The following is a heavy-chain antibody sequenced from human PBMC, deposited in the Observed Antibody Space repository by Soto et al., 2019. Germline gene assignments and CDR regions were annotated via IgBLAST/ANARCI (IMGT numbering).Heavy chain of an antibody. CDR3: ARIPPHYDTRPPLYYYGMDV. Sequence: QVQLVQSGAEVKKPGSSVKVSRKASGGTFSSYTISWVRQAPGQGLEWMGRIIPILGIANYAQKFQGRVTITADKSTSTAYMEQSSLRSEDTAVYYCARIPPHYDTRPPLYYYGMDVWGQGTTVTVSS. J-gene: IGHJ6*02. D-gene: IGHD3-22*01. CDR1: GGTFSSYT. V-gene: IGHV1-69*02. CDR2: IIPILGIA.